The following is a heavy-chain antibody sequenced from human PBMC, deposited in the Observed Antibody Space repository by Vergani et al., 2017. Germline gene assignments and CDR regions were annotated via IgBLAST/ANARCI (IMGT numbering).Heavy chain of an antibody. Sequence: QVQLQESGPGLVKPSETLSLTCTVSGGSISSYYWSWIRQPPGKGLEWIGYIYYSGSTNYNPSLKSRVTISVDTSKNQFSLKLSSVTAADTAVYYCARPSYYYDSSGWAVDIWGQGTMVTVSS. V-gene: IGHV4-59*01. CDR1: GGSISSYY. CDR2: IYYSGST. D-gene: IGHD3-22*01. CDR3: ARPSYYYDSSGWAVDI. J-gene: IGHJ3*02.